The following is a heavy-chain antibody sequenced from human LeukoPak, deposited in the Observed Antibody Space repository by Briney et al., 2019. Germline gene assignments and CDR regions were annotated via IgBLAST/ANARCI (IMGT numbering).Heavy chain of an antibody. CDR2: ISGSGGST. V-gene: IGHV3-23*01. CDR3: AKGPYYYGSGSYYNWHRPEYYFDY. CDR1: GITFSSYA. J-gene: IGHJ4*02. D-gene: IGHD3-10*01. Sequence: PGGSLRLSCAASGITFSSYAMSWVRQAPGKGLEWVSAISGSGGSTYYADSVKGRFTISRDNSKNTLYLQMNSLRAEDTAVYYCAKGPYYYGSGSYYNWHRPEYYFDYWGQGTLVTVSS.